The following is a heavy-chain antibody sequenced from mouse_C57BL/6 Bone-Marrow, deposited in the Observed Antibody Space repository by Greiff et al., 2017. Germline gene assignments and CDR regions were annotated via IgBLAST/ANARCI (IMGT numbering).Heavy chain of an antibody. Sequence: EVQLQQSGPELVKPGASVKISCKASGYTFTDYYMNWVKQSHGKSLEWIGDINPNNGGTSYNQKFKGKATLTVDKSSSTAYMELRSLTSEDAAVYYCARVAYSKEWGQGTLVTVSA. CDR3: ARVAYSKE. J-gene: IGHJ3*02. CDR1: GYTFTDYY. D-gene: IGHD2-5*01. V-gene: IGHV1-26*01. CDR2: INPNNGGT.